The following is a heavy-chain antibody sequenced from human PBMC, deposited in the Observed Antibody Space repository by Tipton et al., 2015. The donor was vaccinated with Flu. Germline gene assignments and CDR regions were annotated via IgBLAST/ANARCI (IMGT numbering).Heavy chain of an antibody. V-gene: IGHV4-38-2*01. Sequence: TLSLTCAVSGYSISSGYYWGWIRQPPGKGLEWIGSIYHSGTTYYNPSLKSRVTISVDTSRNHFSLKLTSVTAADTAVYYCAKSYGDLNWFDPWGQGTLVTVSS. J-gene: IGHJ5*02. CDR1: GYSISSGYY. CDR3: AKSYGDLNWFDP. D-gene: IGHD4-17*01. CDR2: IYHSGTT.